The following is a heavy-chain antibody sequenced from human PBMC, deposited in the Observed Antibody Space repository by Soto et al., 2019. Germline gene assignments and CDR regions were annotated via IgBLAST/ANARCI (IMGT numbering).Heavy chain of an antibody. V-gene: IGHV1-69*13. CDR1: GGTFSSYA. Sequence: RASVKVSCKASGGTFSSYAISWVRQAPGQGLEWMGGIIPIFGTANYAQKFQGRVTITADESTSTAYIELSSLRSEDTAVYYCARDSGTGEGLAYYYYGMDVWG. CDR3: ARDSGTGEGLAYYYYGMDV. J-gene: IGHJ6*02. D-gene: IGHD7-27*01. CDR2: IIPIFGTA.